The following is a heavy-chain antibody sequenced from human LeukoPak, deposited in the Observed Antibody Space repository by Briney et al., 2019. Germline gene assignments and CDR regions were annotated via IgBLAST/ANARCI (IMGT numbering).Heavy chain of an antibody. V-gene: IGHV1-46*01. Sequence: GGSLRLSCAASGFTFSSYGMHWVRQAPGQGLEWMGIINPSGGSTSYAQKFQGRVTMTRDTSTSTVYMELSSLRSEDTAVYYCARDFSVGATGDDYWGQGTLVTVSS. CDR2: INPSGGST. J-gene: IGHJ4*02. CDR1: GFTFSSYG. CDR3: ARDFSVGATGDDY. D-gene: IGHD1-26*01.